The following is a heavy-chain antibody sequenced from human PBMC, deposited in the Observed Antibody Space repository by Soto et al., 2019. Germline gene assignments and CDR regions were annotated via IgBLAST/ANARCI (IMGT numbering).Heavy chain of an antibody. Sequence: ASVKVSCKVSGYTLTELSMHWVRQAPGKGLEWMGGFDPEDGETIYAQKFQGRVTMTEDTSTDTAYMELSSLRSEDTAVYYCATEIISKGPQWLRFPHLHFWGQGTLVTVSS. CDR2: FDPEDGET. CDR1: GYTLTELS. CDR3: ATEIISKGPQWLRFPHLHF. D-gene: IGHD5-12*01. J-gene: IGHJ4*02. V-gene: IGHV1-24*01.